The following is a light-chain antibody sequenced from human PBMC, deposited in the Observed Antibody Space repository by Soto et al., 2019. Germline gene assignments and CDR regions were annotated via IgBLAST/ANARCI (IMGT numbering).Light chain of an antibody. Sequence: DFELTQSPSSLSAFVLDIVSISCLASQSISKFLSWYQQRPGTAPKLLIYAASSLESGVPSRFSGSGSGTDFTLTISSLQPEDFATYYCQQNYNTPITFGQGTRLEIK. CDR2: AAS. CDR1: QSISKF. CDR3: QQNYNTPIT. J-gene: IGKJ5*01. V-gene: IGKV1-39*01.